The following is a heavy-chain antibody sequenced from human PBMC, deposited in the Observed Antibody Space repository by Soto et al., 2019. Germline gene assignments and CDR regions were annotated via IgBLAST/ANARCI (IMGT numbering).Heavy chain of an antibody. CDR2: ISGSGADT. CDR1: GFTFSSYA. CDR3: AKDWGSITMFGSFDF. D-gene: IGHD3-3*01. J-gene: IGHJ4*02. Sequence: ESGGGLVQPGGSLRLSCAASGFTFSSYAMSWVRQAPGKGLEWVSAISGSGADTYYADSVKGRFTVSRDNSRNTLYLQMNRLRAEDTAVYYCAKDWGSITMFGSFDFWGQGTLVTVSS. V-gene: IGHV3-23*01.